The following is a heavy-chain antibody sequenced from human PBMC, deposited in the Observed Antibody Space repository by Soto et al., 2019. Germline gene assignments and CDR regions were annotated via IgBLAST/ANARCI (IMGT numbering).Heavy chain of an antibody. CDR1: GFTFSSYE. D-gene: IGHD2-15*01. CDR2: ISSSGSTI. J-gene: IGHJ6*02. CDR3: ARGVGLGIVVVVAPNGMDV. V-gene: IGHV3-48*03. Sequence: GGSLRLSCAASGFTFSSYEMNWVRQAPGKGLEWVSYISSSGSTIYYADSVKGRFTISRDNVKNSLYLQMNSLRAEDTAVYYCARGVGLGIVVVVAPNGMDVWGQGTTVTVSS.